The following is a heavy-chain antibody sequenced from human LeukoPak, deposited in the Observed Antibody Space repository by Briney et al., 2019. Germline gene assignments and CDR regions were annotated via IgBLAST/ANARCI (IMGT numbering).Heavy chain of an antibody. CDR3: ARALGSSSSWLDAFDI. V-gene: IGHV4-30-4*08. CDR2: IYYSGST. J-gene: IGHJ3*02. D-gene: IGHD6-6*01. Sequence: PSETLSLTCAVSGYSISSGDYYWSWIRQPPGKGLEWIGYIYYSGSTYYNPSLKSRVTISVDTSKNQFSLKLSSVTAADTAVYYCARALGSSSSWLDAFDIWGQGTMVTVSS. CDR1: GYSISSGDYY.